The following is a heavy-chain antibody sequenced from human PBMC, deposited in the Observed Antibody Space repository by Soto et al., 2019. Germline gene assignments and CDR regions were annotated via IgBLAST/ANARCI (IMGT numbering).Heavy chain of an antibody. Sequence: QEQLVQSGAEVKKPGASLKVSCKASGYTFTDYYIHWVRQAPGQGLEWVVWINPDSGGKNLAQRFQDRVTITSYTYINTAYMELSSLRSHETAVYYCAIQTCQLAIISEFDGDWFFEVWGRGTLVTVSS. CDR2: INPDSGGK. J-gene: IGHJ2*01. V-gene: IGHV1-2*02. D-gene: IGHD2-2*01. CDR1: GYTFTDYY. CDR3: AIQTCQLAIISEFDGDWFFEV.